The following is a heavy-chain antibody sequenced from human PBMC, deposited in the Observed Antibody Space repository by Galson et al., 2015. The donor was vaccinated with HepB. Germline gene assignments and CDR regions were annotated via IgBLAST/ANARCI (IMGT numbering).Heavy chain of an antibody. CDR2: MNPNSGNT. D-gene: IGHD2-2*02. J-gene: IGHJ6*02. CDR1: GYTFTSYD. CDR3: ARVRGIVVVPAARPYYYYYGMDV. V-gene: IGHV1-8*01. Sequence: SVKVSCKASGYTFTSYDINWVRQATGQGLEWMGWMNPNSGNTGYAQKFQGRVTMTRNTSISTAYMELSSLRSEDTAVYYCARVRGIVVVPAARPYYYYYGMDVWGQGTTVTVSS.